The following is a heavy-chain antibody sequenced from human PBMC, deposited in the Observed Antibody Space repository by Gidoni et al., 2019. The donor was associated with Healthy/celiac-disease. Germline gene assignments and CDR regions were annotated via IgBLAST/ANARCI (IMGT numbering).Heavy chain of an antibody. CDR2: ISYDGSNK. D-gene: IGHD3-3*01. Sequence: QVQLVDSGGGVGQPGRALRLFCAASGFTFSSYAMHWVRQAPAKGLEWVAVISYDGSNKYYADSVKGRVTISRDNSKNTLYLQMNSLRAEDTAVYYCATGSIFEGSGYSYWGQGTLVTVSS. J-gene: IGHJ4*02. V-gene: IGHV3-30*01. CDR1: GFTFSSYA. CDR3: ATGSIFEGSGYSY.